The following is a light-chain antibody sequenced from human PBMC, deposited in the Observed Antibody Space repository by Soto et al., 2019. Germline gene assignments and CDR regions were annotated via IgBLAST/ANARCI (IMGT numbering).Light chain of an antibody. CDR2: KAS. J-gene: IGKJ4*01. CDR1: QSISVW. Sequence: DIQMTQSPSTLSASVGDRVTITCRASQSISVWLAWYQQKPGQAPKLLIYKASSLESAVPSRFSGSGSGTEFTLTISGLQPDDFATYYCQKYNSAPLNFGGGTKVDIK. CDR3: QKYNSAPLN. V-gene: IGKV1-5*03.